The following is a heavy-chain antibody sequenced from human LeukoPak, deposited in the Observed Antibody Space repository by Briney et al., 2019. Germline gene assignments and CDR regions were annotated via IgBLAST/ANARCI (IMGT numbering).Heavy chain of an antibody. Sequence: SQTLSLICAISGDSVSNNSAAWNWIRQSPSRGLEWLGRTYYRSKWYNDYAVSVKSRITINPDTSKNQFSLQLNSVTPEDTAVYYCARGVITGTTAPFDYWGQGTLVTVSS. D-gene: IGHD1-7*01. V-gene: IGHV6-1*01. CDR2: TYYRSKWYN. J-gene: IGHJ4*02. CDR3: ARGVITGTTAPFDY. CDR1: GDSVSNNSAA.